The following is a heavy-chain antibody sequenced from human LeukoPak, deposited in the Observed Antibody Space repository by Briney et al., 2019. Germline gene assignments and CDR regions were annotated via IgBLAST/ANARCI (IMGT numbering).Heavy chain of an antibody. Sequence: SETLSLTCTVSGYSISSGYYWGWIRQPPGKGLEWIGSIYHSGSTYCNPSLKSRVTISVDTSKNQFSLKLSSVTAADTAVYYCARDYEEIGYSGSYLGWFDPWGQGTLVTVSS. CDR3: ARDYEEIGYSGSYLGWFDP. CDR1: GYSISSGYY. V-gene: IGHV4-38-2*02. D-gene: IGHD1-26*01. J-gene: IGHJ5*02. CDR2: IYHSGST.